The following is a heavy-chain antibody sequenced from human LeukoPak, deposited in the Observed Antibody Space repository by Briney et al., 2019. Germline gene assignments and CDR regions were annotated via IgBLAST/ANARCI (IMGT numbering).Heavy chain of an antibody. D-gene: IGHD3-3*01. CDR2: IIGSGSTI. J-gene: IGHJ4*02. V-gene: IGHV3-48*03. Sequence: PGGSLRLSCAAAGFTLSSYDMSWVRQAPGKGMEWVFSIIGSGSTIYYAASGKGRFTIARDNVKNSLYLQMNSLKAEDTAVYYCARGKSGRITIFGVVLWGQGTLVSVSS. CDR1: GFTLSSYD. CDR3: ARGKSGRITIFGVVL.